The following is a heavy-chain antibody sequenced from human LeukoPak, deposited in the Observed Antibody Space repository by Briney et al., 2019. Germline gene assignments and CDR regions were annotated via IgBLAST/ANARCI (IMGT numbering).Heavy chain of an antibody. V-gene: IGHV1-2*02. CDR2: INPNSGGT. CDR1: GYTFTGYY. D-gene: IGHD3-3*01. CDR3: ARGRFLEWLLSWFDP. J-gene: IGHJ5*02. Sequence: ASVKVSCKASGYTFTGYYMHWVRQAPGQGLEWMGWINPNSGGTNYAQKFQGRVTMTRDTSISTAYMELSRLRSDDTAVYYCARGRFLEWLLSWFDPWGQGTLVTVSS.